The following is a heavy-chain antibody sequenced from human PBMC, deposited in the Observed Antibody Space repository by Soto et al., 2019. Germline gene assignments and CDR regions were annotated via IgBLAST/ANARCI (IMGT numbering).Heavy chain of an antibody. CDR3: AKGRIEGIEVAGFDY. Sequence: EVQLLESGGSSIQPGGSLRLSCAASGFTFSSYAMSWVRQAPGKGLEWVSIISGSGGSTYHADSVKGRFTISRDNSKNMLYLQMNGLRAEDTAVYYCAKGRIEGIEVAGFDYWGQGTLVTVSS. CDR1: GFTFSSYA. CDR2: ISGSGGST. V-gene: IGHV3-23*01. J-gene: IGHJ4*02. D-gene: IGHD6-19*01.